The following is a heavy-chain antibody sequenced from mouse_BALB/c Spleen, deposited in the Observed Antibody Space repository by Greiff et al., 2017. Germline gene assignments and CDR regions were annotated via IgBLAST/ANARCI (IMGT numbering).Heavy chain of an antibody. D-gene: IGHD4-1*01. Sequence: QVHVKQSGPSLVQPSQSLSITCTVSGFSLTSYGVHWVRQSPGKGLEWLGVIWRGGSTDYNAAFMSRLSITKDNSKSQVFFKMNSLQADDTAIYYCARSNWDGRGFAYWGQGTLVTVSA. J-gene: IGHJ3*01. CDR2: IWRGGST. CDR3: ARSNWDGRGFAY. V-gene: IGHV2-5-1*01. CDR1: GFSLTSYG.